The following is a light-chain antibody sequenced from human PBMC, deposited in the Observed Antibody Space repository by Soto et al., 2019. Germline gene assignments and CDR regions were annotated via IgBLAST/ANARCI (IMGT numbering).Light chain of an antibody. J-gene: IGKJ4*01. CDR3: QQYGNSPRLT. V-gene: IGKV3-20*01. CDR2: GAS. CDR1: QSVSSNY. Sequence: EIVLAQSPGTLSLSPGERATLSCRASQSVSSNYLAWYQQKPGQAPRLLIFGASNRATGIPDRFSGSGSGRDFTLTISRLEPEDFAVYYCQQYGNSPRLTFGGGTKVEIK.